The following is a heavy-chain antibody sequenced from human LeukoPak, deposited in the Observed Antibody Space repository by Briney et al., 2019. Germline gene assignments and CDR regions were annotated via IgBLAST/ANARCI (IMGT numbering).Heavy chain of an antibody. V-gene: IGHV4-61*02. CDR3: ARGGGATRIDY. CDR1: GDSIRSGTYY. Sequence: PSQTLSLACSVSGDSIRSGTYYWSWIRQPGGKGLEWIGRIYTSGSTSYNPSLKSRVTISVDTSKNQFSLKLTSVTAADTAVYYCARGGGATRIDYWGQGTLVTVSS. J-gene: IGHJ4*02. CDR2: IYTSGST. D-gene: IGHD5-12*01.